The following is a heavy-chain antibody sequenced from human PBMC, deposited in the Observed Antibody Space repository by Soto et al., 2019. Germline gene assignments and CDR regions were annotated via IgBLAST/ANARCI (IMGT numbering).Heavy chain of an antibody. CDR1: GYSFTSYW. CDR3: ARQTTGYYDSSGYYHDAFDI. Sequence: GESLKISCKGSGYSFTSYWISWVRQMPGKGLEWMGRIDPSDSYTKYSPSFQGHVTISADKSISTAYLQWSSLKASDTAMYYCARQTTGYYDSSGYYHDAFDIWGQGTMVTVSS. J-gene: IGHJ3*02. D-gene: IGHD3-22*01. CDR2: IDPSDSYT. V-gene: IGHV5-10-1*01.